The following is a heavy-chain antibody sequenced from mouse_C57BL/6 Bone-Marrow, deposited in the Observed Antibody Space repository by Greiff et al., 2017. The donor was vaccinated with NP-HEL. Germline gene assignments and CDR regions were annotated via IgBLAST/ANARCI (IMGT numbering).Heavy chain of an antibody. D-gene: IGHD1-1*01. CDR2: INPYNGGT. Sequence: VQLQQSGPVLVKPGASVKMSCKASGYTFTDYYMNWVKQSHGKSLEWIGVINPYNGGTSYNQKFKGKATLTVDKSSSTAYMELNSLTSEDSAVYYCARRIYYYGSRRAMDYWGQGTSVTVSS. CDR3: ARRIYYYGSRRAMDY. V-gene: IGHV1-19*01. CDR1: GYTFTDYY. J-gene: IGHJ4*01.